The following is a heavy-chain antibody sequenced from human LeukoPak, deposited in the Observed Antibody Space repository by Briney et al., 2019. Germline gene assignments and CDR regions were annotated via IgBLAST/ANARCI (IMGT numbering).Heavy chain of an antibody. CDR2: ISYDGSNK. V-gene: IGHV3-30*04. Sequence: GRSLRLSCAASGFTFSHYALNWVRQAPGKGLECVAVISYDGSNKYYTDSVKGRFTISRDDSQNMLYVQMSSLRAEDTAVYYCARDASSGYDPPYYGMDVWGQGTTVTVSS. D-gene: IGHD5-12*01. CDR3: ARDASSGYDPPYYGMDV. J-gene: IGHJ6*02. CDR1: GFTFSHYA.